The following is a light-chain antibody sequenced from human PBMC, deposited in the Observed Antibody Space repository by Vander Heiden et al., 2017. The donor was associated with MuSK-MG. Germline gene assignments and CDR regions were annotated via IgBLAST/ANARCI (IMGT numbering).Light chain of an antibody. Sequence: DIQMTQSPSTLSASVGDRVTITCRASQSISSWLAWYQQIPGKAPKLLIYDASSLQSGVPSRFSGSGSGTEFTLTISSLQPDDFATYYCQQYNVFSPTFGQGTKVEIK. CDR3: QQYNVFSPT. CDR1: QSISSW. J-gene: IGKJ1*01. V-gene: IGKV1-5*01. CDR2: DAS.